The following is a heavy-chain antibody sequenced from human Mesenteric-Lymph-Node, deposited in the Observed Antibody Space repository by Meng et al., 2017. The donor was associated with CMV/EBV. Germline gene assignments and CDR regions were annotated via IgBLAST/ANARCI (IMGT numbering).Heavy chain of an antibody. CDR3: TRDAPVSTANDY. V-gene: IGHV3-49*03. J-gene: IGHJ4*02. D-gene: IGHD5/OR15-5a*01. CDR2: IRSKAYGGTT. CDR1: GFTFSDYY. Sequence: GESLKISCAASGFTFSDYYMSWIRQAPGKGLEWVGFIRSKAYGGTTEYAASVKGRFTISRDDSKSIAYLQMNSLKTEDTAVYYCTRDAPVSTANDYWGQGTLVTVSS.